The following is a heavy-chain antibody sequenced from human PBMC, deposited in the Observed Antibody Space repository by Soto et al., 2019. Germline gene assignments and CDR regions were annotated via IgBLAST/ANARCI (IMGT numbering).Heavy chain of an antibody. CDR1: GGSISSYY. CDR2: IYYSWST. J-gene: IGHJ3*01. Sequence: QVQLQESGPGLVKPSETLSLTCTVSGGSISSYYWSWIRQPPGKGLEWIGYIYYSWSTNYNPSLKSRVTISVDTSKNQVSLRLSSVTAADTAVYYCARAWGYAFDFWGQGTMVTVSS. V-gene: IGHV4-59*01. CDR3: ARAWGYAFDF. D-gene: IGHD7-27*01.